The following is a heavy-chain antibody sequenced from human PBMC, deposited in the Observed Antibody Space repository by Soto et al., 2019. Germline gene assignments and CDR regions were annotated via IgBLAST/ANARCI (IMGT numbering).Heavy chain of an antibody. Sequence: ASVKVSCKASGDTFSTYSITWVRQAPGQGLEWMGWISAYNGNTNYAQKLQGRVTMTTDTSTSTAYMELRSLRSDDTAVYYCARCAEVRGVILYYFDYWGQGTLVTVSS. V-gene: IGHV1-18*01. CDR2: ISAYNGNT. D-gene: IGHD3-10*01. CDR3: ARCAEVRGVILYYFDY. J-gene: IGHJ4*02. CDR1: GDTFSTYS.